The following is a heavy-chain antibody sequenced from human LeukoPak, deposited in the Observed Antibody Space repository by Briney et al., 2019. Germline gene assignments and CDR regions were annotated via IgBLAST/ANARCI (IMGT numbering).Heavy chain of an antibody. V-gene: IGHV4-39*01. Sequence: SETLSLTCTVSGGSISSSSYYWGWIRQPPGTGLEWVGCIYYSGSTYSTPSLKSRVTISVDKNKNQFSLKPISVTSANTAVYYVSRRVAARPFWFDPWCQGTLVTVSS. CDR1: GGSISSSSYY. D-gene: IGHD6-6*01. CDR2: IYYSGST. J-gene: IGHJ5*02. CDR3: SRRVAARPFWFDP.